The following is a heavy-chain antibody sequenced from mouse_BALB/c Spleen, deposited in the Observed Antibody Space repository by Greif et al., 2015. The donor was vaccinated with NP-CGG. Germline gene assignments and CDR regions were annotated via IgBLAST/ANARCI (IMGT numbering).Heavy chain of an antibody. V-gene: IGHV7-3*02. CDR2: IRNKANGYTT. Sequence: DVMLVESGGGLVQPGGSLRLSCATSGFTFTDYYMSWVRQPPGKAPEWLGFIRNKANGYTTEYSASVKGRFTISRDNSQSILYLQMNTLRAEDSATYYCARDGDYGYYAMDYWGQGTSVTVSS. J-gene: IGHJ4*01. D-gene: IGHD1-2*01. CDR1: GFTFTDYY. CDR3: ARDGDYGYYAMDY.